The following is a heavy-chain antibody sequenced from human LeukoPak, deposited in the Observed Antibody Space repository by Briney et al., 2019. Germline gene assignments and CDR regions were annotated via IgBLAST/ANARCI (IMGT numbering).Heavy chain of an antibody. V-gene: IGHV3-30*01. J-gene: IGHJ4*02. Sequence: GGSLRLSCAASGFTFSSYAMHWVRQAPGKGLEWVAVISYDGSNKYYADSVKGRFTISRDNSKNTLYLQMNSLRAEDTAVYYCARVKSTRGRPWFGELSGLFDYWGQGTLVTVSS. CDR2: ISYDGSNK. CDR3: ARVKSTRGRPWFGELSGLFDY. CDR1: GFTFSSYA. D-gene: IGHD3-10*01.